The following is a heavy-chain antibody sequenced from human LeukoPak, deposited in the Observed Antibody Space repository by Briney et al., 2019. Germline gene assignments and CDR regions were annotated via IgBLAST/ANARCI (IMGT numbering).Heavy chain of an antibody. CDR2: INHSGST. Sequence: GSLRLSCAASGFTFSSYWMSWVRQPPGKGLEWIGEINHSGSTNYNPSLKSRVTMSVDTSKNQFSLKLHSVTAADTAVYYCATHGQGYYEYYFDNWGQGTLVTVSS. CDR3: ATHGQGYYEYYFDN. J-gene: IGHJ4*02. CDR1: GFTFSSYW. V-gene: IGHV4-34*08. D-gene: IGHD3-22*01.